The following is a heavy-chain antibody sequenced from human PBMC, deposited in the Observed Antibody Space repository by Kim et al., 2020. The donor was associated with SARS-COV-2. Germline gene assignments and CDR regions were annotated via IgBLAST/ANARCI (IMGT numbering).Heavy chain of an antibody. CDR3: ARGRGTIFGVVIIKPWFDP. Sequence: GYYWRWLRQPPGKGLEWIGEINHSGSTNYNPSLKSRVTISVDTSKNQFSLKLSSVTAADTAVYYCARGRGTIFGVVIIKPWFDPWGQGTLAT. CDR1: GYY. D-gene: IGHD3-3*01. CDR2: INHSGST. J-gene: IGHJ5*02. V-gene: IGHV4-34*01.